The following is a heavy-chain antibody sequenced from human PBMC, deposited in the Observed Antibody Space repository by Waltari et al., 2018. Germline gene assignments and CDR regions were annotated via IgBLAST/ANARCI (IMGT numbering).Heavy chain of an antibody. CDR3: ATQSWSNFEY. CDR2: RKEDGSEK. V-gene: IGHV3-7*01. J-gene: IGHJ4*02. D-gene: IGHD3-3*01. CDR1: TFTFAYYW. Sequence: EVQLVQPGGGLVQPWGSLIPSCAAATFTFAYYWVTWVRQAPGKGLVWVANRKEDGSEKYYVDSGKGRFTISRDNAKNSLYLQMSSLGVEDTAVYYCATQSWSNFEYWGQGTLVTVSS.